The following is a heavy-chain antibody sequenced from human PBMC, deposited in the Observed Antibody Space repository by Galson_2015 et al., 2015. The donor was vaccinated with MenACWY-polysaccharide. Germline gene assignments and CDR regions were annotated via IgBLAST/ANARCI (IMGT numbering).Heavy chain of an antibody. D-gene: IGHD3-3*01. Sequence: SLRLSCAASGFTFTSYAMSWVRQAPGKGLEWVSAIRSSGANTYYADSVKGRFTISRDNSKNTLYLQMNSLRAEDTAVYYSAKDSTDFWSVAGRFDHWGQGTTVIVSS. CDR1: GFTFTSYA. CDR2: IRSSGANT. J-gene: IGHJ6*02. CDR3: AKDSTDFWSVAGRFDH. V-gene: IGHV3-23*01.